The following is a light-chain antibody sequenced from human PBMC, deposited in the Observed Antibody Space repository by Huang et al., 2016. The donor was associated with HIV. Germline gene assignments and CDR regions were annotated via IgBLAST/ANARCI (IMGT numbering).Light chain of an antibody. CDR1: QSVSSTY. J-gene: IGKJ2*01. CDR3: QQYGNSPPLYT. CDR2: GAS. V-gene: IGKV3-20*01. Sequence: EIVLTQSPGTLSLFPGERATISCKASQSVSSTYLTWYQQKPGQAPRLLIYGASSRSTCIPDMFSCSGSGTYFTLTISRLEPEDFAVYYCQQYGNSPPLYTFGQGTKLEIK.